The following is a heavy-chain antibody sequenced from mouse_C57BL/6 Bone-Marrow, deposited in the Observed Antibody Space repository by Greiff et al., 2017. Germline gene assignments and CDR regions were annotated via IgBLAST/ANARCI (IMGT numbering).Heavy chain of an antibody. CDR1: GFNIKNNY. CDR2: IDPANGNT. V-gene: IGHV14-3*01. J-gene: IGHJ1*03. Sequence: VQLQQSVAELVRPGASVKLSCTASGFNIKNNYMHWVKQRPEQGLEWIGRIDPANGNTKYAPKFQGKATITADTSSNTAYLQLSSLKSEDTAIYYCARNGYYVGWYFDVWGTGTTVTVSS. CDR3: ARNGYYVGWYFDV. D-gene: IGHD2-3*01.